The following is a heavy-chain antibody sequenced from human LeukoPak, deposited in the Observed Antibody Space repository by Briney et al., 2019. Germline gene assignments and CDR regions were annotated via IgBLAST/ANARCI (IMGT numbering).Heavy chain of an antibody. J-gene: IGHJ4*02. V-gene: IGHV3-33*01. CDR2: IWYDGSDK. CDR3: ARDITSHYFDY. Sequence: GRSLRLSCSASGFTFTRHGMHWVRQAPGKGLDWVAVIWYDGSDKYYTDSVKGRFTISRDNSRNTLYLQMNSLRVEDTAIYYCARDITSHYFDYCGQGALVTVSS. D-gene: IGHD1-14*01. CDR1: GFTFTRHG.